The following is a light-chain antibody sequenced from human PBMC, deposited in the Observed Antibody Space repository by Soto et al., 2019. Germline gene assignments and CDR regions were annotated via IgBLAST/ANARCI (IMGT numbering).Light chain of an antibody. J-gene: IGKJ5*01. V-gene: IGKV3-15*01. Sequence: EIVMTQSPATLSVSPGERATLSCRASQSVSSNLAWYQQKPGQAPRLLIYGASTRATGIPARFSGSGSGTEFILTSSSVQSEDFSVYYCQQYNNWPPVTFGQGTRLEIK. CDR2: GAS. CDR3: QQYNNWPPVT. CDR1: QSVSSN.